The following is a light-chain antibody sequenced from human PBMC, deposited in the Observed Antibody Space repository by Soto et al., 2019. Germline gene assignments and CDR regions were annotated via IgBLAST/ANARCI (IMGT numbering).Light chain of an antibody. V-gene: IGKV3-15*01. Sequence: EVVLTQSPATLSVSPGERATLSCRTSQSVSSRLAWYQHKPGQAPRLLIYGASARASGVPDRFSGSGSGTEYTLTITSLQSEDFAIYVCQQYDNWPPWTFGQGTKVEIK. CDR2: GAS. CDR1: QSVSSR. J-gene: IGKJ1*01. CDR3: QQYDNWPPWT.